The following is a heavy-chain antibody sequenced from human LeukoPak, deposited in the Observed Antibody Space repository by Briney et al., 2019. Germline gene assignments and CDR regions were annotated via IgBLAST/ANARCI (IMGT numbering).Heavy chain of an antibody. Sequence: GGSLRLSCAASKFTFSSYAMHWVRQAPGKGLEWVSFISYDGSNKYYAHSVKGRFTISRDNSKNTLYLQMNSLRAEDTAVYYCAKMVHTEQWLVPFDYWGQGTLVTVSS. CDR3: AKMVHTEQWLVPFDY. CDR1: KFTFSSYA. J-gene: IGHJ4*02. D-gene: IGHD6-19*01. CDR2: ISYDGSNK. V-gene: IGHV3-30-3*02.